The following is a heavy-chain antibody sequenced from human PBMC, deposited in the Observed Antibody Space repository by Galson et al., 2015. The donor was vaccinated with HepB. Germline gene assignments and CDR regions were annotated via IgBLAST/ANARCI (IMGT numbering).Heavy chain of an antibody. CDR1: GYTFSDYF. D-gene: IGHD6-19*01. CDR3: ARERRYISGWFPLDY. Sequence: SVKVSCKASGYTFSDYFIHWVRQAPGQGPEWMGWINPKSGGTNYAQEFQGRVTMARDTSLSSASMYLSRLTSDDTAIYYCARERRYISGWFPLDYWGQGTLVTVSS. V-gene: IGHV1-2*02. J-gene: IGHJ4*02. CDR2: INPKSGGT.